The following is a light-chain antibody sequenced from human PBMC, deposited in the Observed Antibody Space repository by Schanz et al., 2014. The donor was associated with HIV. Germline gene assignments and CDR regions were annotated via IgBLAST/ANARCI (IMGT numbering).Light chain of an antibody. CDR2: EVS. V-gene: IGLV2-8*01. CDR3: SSYGGNNDLV. J-gene: IGLJ2*01. CDR1: STDVGGYNH. Sequence: QSVLTQPPSASGSPGQSVTISCTGSSTDVGGYNHVSWYQQHPGKAPKLLIYEVSKRPSGVPDRFSGSKSGNTASLTVSGLQAEDEADYYCSSYGGNNDLVFGGGTKLTVL.